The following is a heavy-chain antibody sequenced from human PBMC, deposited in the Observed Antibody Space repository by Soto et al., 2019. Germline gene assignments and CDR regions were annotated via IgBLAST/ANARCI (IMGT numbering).Heavy chain of an antibody. CDR3: AKDKGGTPYYIDS. CDR2: INWNSDKV. D-gene: IGHD6-25*01. J-gene: IGHJ4*02. V-gene: IGHV3-9*01. Sequence: VVLVESGGGLVQPGRSLRLSCAVSGFNFGNYAMHWVRQAPGKGLEWVAAINWNSDKVAYAGSVVGRFTIFRDSAKTSLHLQMNDLTTEDTAIYYCAKDKGGTPYYIDSWGQGILVTVSS. CDR1: GFNFGNYA.